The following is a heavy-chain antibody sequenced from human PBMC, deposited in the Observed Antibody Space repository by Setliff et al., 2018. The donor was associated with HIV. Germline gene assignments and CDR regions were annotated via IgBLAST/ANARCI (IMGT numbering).Heavy chain of an antibody. CDR2: MNPNSGNT. CDR3: ARAQTYYSDSSGYYSQY. V-gene: IGHV1-8*01. J-gene: IGHJ4*02. D-gene: IGHD3-22*01. Sequence: ASVKVSCKASGSTFPSYDINWVRQATGRGPEWMGWMNPNSGNTGYAQNFQDRVAITRDTSASTAYMELSSLRSEDTAVYYCARAQTYYSDSSGYYSQYWGQGTLVTVSS. CDR1: GSTFPSYD.